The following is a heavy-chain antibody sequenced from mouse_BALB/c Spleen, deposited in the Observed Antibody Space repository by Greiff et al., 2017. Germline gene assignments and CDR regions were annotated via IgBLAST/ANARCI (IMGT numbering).Heavy chain of an antibody. V-gene: IGHV3-8*02. D-gene: IGHD1-1*01. CDR3: SRYRTTVVATRDYYAMDY. CDR1: GDSITSGY. Sequence: EVKLVESGPSLVKPSQTLSLTCSVTGDSITSGYWNWIRKFPGNKLEYMGYISYSGSTYYNPSLKSRISITRDTSKNQYYLQLNTVTTEDTATYYWSRYRTTVVATRDYYAMDYWGQGTSVTVSS. J-gene: IGHJ4*01. CDR2: ISYSGST.